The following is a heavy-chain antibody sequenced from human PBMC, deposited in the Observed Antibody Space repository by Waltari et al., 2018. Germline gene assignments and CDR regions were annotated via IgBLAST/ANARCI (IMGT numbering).Heavy chain of an antibody. D-gene: IGHD3-9*01. CDR3: AREEPPYDIMRRDTWFDP. CDR2: ISAYNGDT. V-gene: IGHV1-18*04. Sequence: QVQLVQSAGEVKKPGASVKVSCKASGFTFSKHGISWVRQAPGKGLEWLGWISAYNGDTTYAQSLQGRITMTTDTSTSTAYMELRNLRSDDTAVYFCAREEPPYDIMRRDTWFDPWGQGTLITVSS. CDR1: GFTFSKHG. J-gene: IGHJ5*02.